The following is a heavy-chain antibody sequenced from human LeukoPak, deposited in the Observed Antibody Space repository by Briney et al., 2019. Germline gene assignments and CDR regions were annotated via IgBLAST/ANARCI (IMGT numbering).Heavy chain of an antibody. D-gene: IGHD1/OR15-1a*01. V-gene: IGHV3-48*01. Sequence: GGSLRLSCAASGFTFRDYSMNWVRQAPGKGLEWSSYIGISSGNTKYADSVKGRFTISGDKAKNSLYLQMNSLRVEDTAVYSCARDNKYAFDNWGQGTLVTVSS. CDR2: IGISSGNT. CDR3: ARDNKYAFDN. CDR1: GFTFRDYS. J-gene: IGHJ4*02.